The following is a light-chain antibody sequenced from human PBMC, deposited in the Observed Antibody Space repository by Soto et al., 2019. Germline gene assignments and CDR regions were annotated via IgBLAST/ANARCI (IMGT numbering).Light chain of an antibody. CDR3: QQYNTWPLIT. Sequence: EIVMTQSAATLSVSPGERATLSCRASQSVSSNLAWYQQKPGQAPRLLIYGASTRATGIPARFSGSGSGTEFTLTISSLQSEDFAVYYCQQYNTWPLITFGQRTRLEIK. J-gene: IGKJ5*01. V-gene: IGKV3-15*01. CDR1: QSVSSN. CDR2: GAS.